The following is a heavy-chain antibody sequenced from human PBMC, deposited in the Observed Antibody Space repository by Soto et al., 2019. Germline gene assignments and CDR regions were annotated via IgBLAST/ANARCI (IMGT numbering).Heavy chain of an antibody. Sequence: QVQLVQSGAEVKKPGSSVKVSCKASGGTFSSYTISWVRQAPGQGLEWMGRIIPILGIANYAKKIQGRVTITADKYTSTDYMELSSVRSEETAVYYCARDFPQGIAAAGGYYYYGMDVWGQGTTVTVSS. J-gene: IGHJ6*02. CDR3: ARDFPQGIAAAGGYYYYGMDV. D-gene: IGHD6-13*01. CDR1: GGTFSSYT. CDR2: IIPILGIA. V-gene: IGHV1-69*08.